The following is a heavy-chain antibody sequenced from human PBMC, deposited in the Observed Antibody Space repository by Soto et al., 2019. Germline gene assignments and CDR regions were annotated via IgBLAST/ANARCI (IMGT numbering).Heavy chain of an antibody. CDR2: ISSSSSYI. V-gene: IGHV3-21*01. CDR3: ARVLAARRPYFDY. D-gene: IGHD6-6*01. Sequence: GGSLRLSCAASGFTFSSYSMNWVRQAPGKGLEWVSSISSSSSYIYYADSVKGRFTISRDNAKNSLYLQMNSLRAEDTAVYYCARVLAARRPYFDYWGQGTLVTVSS. CDR1: GFTFSSYS. J-gene: IGHJ4*02.